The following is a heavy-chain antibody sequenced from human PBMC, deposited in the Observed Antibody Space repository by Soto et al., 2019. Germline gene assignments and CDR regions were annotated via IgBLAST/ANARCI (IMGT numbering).Heavy chain of an antibody. CDR1: GFSLSTSGVG. Sequence: SGPTLVKPTQTLTLTCTFSGFSLSTSGVGVGWIRQPPGKALEWLALIYWNDDKRYSPSLKSRLTITKDTSKNQVVLTMTNMDPVDTATYYCALHYGSGSYYDYWGQGTLVTVSS. D-gene: IGHD3-10*01. V-gene: IGHV2-5*01. CDR2: IYWNDDK. J-gene: IGHJ4*02. CDR3: ALHYGSGSYYDY.